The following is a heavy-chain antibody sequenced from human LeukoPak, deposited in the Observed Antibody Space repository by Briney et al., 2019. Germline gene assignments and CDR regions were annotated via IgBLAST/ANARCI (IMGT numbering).Heavy chain of an antibody. V-gene: IGHV1-18*01. Sequence: GASVKVSCKASGYTFTSYGISWVRQAPGQGLEWMGWISAYNGNTNYAQKLQGRVTMTTDISTSTAYMELRSLRSDDTAVYYCAGTFYGDYQNADQSVYSVNYWGQGTLVAVSS. J-gene: IGHJ4*02. CDR1: GYTFTSYG. D-gene: IGHD4-17*01. CDR2: ISAYNGNT. CDR3: AGTFYGDYQNADQSVYSVNY.